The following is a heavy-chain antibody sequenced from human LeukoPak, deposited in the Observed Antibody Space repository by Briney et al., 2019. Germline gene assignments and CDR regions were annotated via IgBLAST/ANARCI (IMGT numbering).Heavy chain of an antibody. D-gene: IGHD6-19*01. Sequence: HPGGSLRLSCAASGFTFSSYAMHWVRQAPGKGLEWVAVISYDGSNKYYADSVKGRFTISRDNSKNTLYLQMNSLRAEDTAVYYCAKSRKPSSGRGLDWFDPWGQGTLVTVSS. J-gene: IGHJ5*02. CDR3: AKSRKPSSGRGLDWFDP. CDR2: ISYDGSNK. V-gene: IGHV3-30*04. CDR1: GFTFSSYA.